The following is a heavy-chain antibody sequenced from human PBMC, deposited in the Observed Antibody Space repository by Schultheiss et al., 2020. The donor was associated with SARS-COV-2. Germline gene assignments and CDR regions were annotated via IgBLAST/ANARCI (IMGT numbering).Heavy chain of an antibody. V-gene: IGHV3-23*01. CDR2: ISGGGGST. J-gene: IGHJ4*02. CDR1: GFTFNNYA. CDR3: ARMASFRYFDY. Sequence: GGSLRLSCAASGFTFNNYAMTWVRQAPGRGLEWVSTISGGGGSTYDADSVKGRFTISRDNFKNTLSLQMNSLRAEDTAVYFCARMASFRYFDYWGQGTLVTVSS. D-gene: IGHD2-8*01.